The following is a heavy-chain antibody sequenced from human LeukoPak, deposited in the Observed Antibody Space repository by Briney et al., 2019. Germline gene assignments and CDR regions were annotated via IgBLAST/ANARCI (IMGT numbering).Heavy chain of an antibody. CDR3: ARGATYCTSASCPDAFDI. J-gene: IGHJ3*02. Sequence: PGGSLRLSCAASGFTFSSYSMNWVRQAPGKGLEWVSSISSSSSYIYYADSVKGRFTISRDNAKNSLYLQMNSLRAEDTAVYYCARGATYCTSASCPDAFDIWGQGTMVTVSS. D-gene: IGHD2-2*01. V-gene: IGHV3-21*01. CDR2: ISSSSSYI. CDR1: GFTFSSYS.